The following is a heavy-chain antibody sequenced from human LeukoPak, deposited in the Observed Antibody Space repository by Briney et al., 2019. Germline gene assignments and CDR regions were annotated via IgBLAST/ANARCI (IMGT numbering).Heavy chain of an antibody. CDR3: AKVAQLLWFGELLSAYFDY. Sequence: GGSLRLSCAASGFSFSTYGMSWVRQAPGKGLEWVSAISGSGGSTYYADSVKGRFTISRDNSKNTLYLQMNSLRAEDTAVYYCAKVAQLLWFGELLSAYFDYWGQGTLVTVSS. CDR1: GFSFSTYG. CDR2: ISGSGGST. V-gene: IGHV3-23*01. D-gene: IGHD3-10*01. J-gene: IGHJ4*02.